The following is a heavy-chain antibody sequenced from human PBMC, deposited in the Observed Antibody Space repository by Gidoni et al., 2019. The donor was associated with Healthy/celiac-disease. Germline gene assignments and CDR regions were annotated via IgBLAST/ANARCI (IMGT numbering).Heavy chain of an antibody. CDR1: GFTFSSYS. CDR2: ISSSSSYI. CDR3: ARDPQTMITFGGVIAPGWFDT. Sequence: EVQLVESGGGLVKPGGSLRLSCAAPGFTFSSYSMNWVRQAPGKGLEWVSSISSSSSYIYYADSVKGRFTISRDNAKNSLYLQMNSLRAEDTAVYYCARDPQTMITFGGVIAPGWFDTWGQGTLVTVSS. D-gene: IGHD3-16*02. J-gene: IGHJ5*02. V-gene: IGHV3-21*01.